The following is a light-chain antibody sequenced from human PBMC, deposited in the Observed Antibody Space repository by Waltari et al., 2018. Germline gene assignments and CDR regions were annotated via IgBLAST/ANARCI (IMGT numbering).Light chain of an antibody. Sequence: EIVMTQSPATLSVFPGERATLSCRASQSIRSNLAWYQHKPGQAPRLLIYGASTRSTGIPARFSGSGSGTEFTLTISRLQSEEFAVYFCQQYDNWLGTFGQGTKVEIK. CDR1: QSIRSN. J-gene: IGKJ1*01. CDR2: GAS. V-gene: IGKV3-15*01. CDR3: QQYDNWLGT.